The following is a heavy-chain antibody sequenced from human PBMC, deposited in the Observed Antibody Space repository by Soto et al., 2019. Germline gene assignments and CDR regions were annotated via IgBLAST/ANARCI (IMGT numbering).Heavy chain of an antibody. Sequence: DSVKGRFTISRGNSQNTLYLQMNSLRAEDTAVYYCARDHGDGYNWVDNWGQGTLVTVSS. J-gene: IGHJ4*02. CDR3: ARDHGDGYNWVDN. V-gene: IGHV3-30*01. D-gene: IGHD5-12*01.